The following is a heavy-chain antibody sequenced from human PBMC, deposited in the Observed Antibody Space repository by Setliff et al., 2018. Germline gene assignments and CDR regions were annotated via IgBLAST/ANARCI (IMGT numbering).Heavy chain of an antibody. CDR3: ARQIGSSLSHFYYYMDV. J-gene: IGHJ6*03. Sequence: ESLKISCKGSGYSFTNYWIGWVRQMPGKGLEWMGIIYPGDSDTRYSPSFQGQVTISADKPISTAYLQWSSLKASDTAMYYCARQIGSSLSHFYYYMDVWGKGTTVTVSS. V-gene: IGHV5-51*01. D-gene: IGHD6-19*01. CDR2: IYPGDSDT. CDR1: GYSFTNYW.